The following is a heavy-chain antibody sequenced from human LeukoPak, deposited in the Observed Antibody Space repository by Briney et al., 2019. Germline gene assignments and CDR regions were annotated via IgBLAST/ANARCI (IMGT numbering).Heavy chain of an antibody. J-gene: IGHJ1*01. D-gene: IGHD3-9*01. CDR1: GGSISSSSYY. CDR2: IYYSGST. V-gene: IGHV4-39*07. CDR3: ARGVYDILTGYFQD. Sequence: SETLSLTCTVSGGSISSSSYYWGWIRQPPGKGLEWIGSIYYSGSTYYNPSLKSRVTISVDTSKNQFSLKLSSVTAADTAVYYCARGVYDILTGYFQDWGQGTLVTVSS.